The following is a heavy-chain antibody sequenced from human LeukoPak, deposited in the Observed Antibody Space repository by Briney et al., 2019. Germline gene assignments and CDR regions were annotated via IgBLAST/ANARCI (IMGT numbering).Heavy chain of an antibody. CDR3: ARTSPDFWSGYYLYYFDY. CDR2: IYYSGST. J-gene: IGHJ4*02. V-gene: IGHV4-59*08. Sequence: PSETLSLTCTVSGGSISSYYWSWIRQPPGKGLEWIGYIYYSGSTNYNPSLKSRVTISVDTSKNQFSLKLSSVTAADTAVYHCARTSPDFWSGYYLYYFDYWGQGTLVTVSS. D-gene: IGHD3-3*01. CDR1: GGSISSYY.